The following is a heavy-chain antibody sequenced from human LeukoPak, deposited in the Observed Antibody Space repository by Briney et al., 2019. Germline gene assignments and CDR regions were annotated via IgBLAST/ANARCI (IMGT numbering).Heavy chain of an antibody. Sequence: SETLSLTCTVSGGSISSYYWSWIRQPPGKGLEWIGYIYYSGNSNSNPSLKSRVTISVDTSKNQFSLKLSSVTAADTAVYYCASTSGSYFISSFDYWGQGTLVTVSS. CDR2: IYYSGNS. CDR3: ASTSGSYFISSFDY. V-gene: IGHV4-59*01. J-gene: IGHJ4*02. CDR1: GGSISSYY. D-gene: IGHD3-10*01.